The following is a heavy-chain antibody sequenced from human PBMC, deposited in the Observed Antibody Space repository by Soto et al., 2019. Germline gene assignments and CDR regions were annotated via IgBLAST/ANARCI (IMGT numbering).Heavy chain of an antibody. V-gene: IGHV4-39*01. Sequence: PSETLSLTCTVSGGSISSSSYYWGWIRQPPGKGLEWIGSIYYSGSTYYNPSLNGRVTISLDTSKNQLSLKLCSVTAADTTVYYCATSPGHYDYGQGDYWGQGTLVTVS. J-gene: IGHJ4*02. CDR3: ATSPGHYDYGQGDY. CDR1: GGSISSSSYY. CDR2: IYYSGST. D-gene: IGHD4-17*01.